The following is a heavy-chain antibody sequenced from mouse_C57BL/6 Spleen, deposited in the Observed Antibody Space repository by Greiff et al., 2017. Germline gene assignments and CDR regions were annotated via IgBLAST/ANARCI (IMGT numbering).Heavy chain of an antibody. CDR2: ISSGSSTI. D-gene: IGHD2-2*01. CDR3: ARQDNGYDFAY. CDR1: GFTFTDYG. Sequence: DVKLLQSGGGLVKPGASLKLSCAASGFTFTDYGMHWVRQAPEQGLEWVAYISSGSSTINYADKVKGRFTISRDNADNTVFMQMTSLRSEDSASYYCARQDNGYDFAYWGQGTMLTVSA. J-gene: IGHJ3*01. V-gene: IGHV5-17*01.